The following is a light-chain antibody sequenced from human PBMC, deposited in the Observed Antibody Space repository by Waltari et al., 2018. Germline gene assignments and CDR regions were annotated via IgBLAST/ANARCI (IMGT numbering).Light chain of an antibody. V-gene: IGKV3-20*01. Sequence: EIVLTQSPGTLSLSPGERATLSCRASQSVGSTLAWYQQKPGQPPRLLIYGASSRATGIPDRFSGSGSGTDFILTIGRLEPEDFAVYYCQHYVRLPATFGQGTKVEIK. CDR3: QHYVRLPAT. CDR1: QSVGST. J-gene: IGKJ1*01. CDR2: GAS.